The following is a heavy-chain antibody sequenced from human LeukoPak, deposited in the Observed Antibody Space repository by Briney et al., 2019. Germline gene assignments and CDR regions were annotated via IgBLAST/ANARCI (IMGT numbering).Heavy chain of an antibody. CDR1: GFTFSSSA. D-gene: IGHD5-24*01. CDR3: AKSGYNRFDY. J-gene: IGHJ4*02. CDR2: ISGSGGGSST. V-gene: IGHV3-23*01. Sequence: GGSLRLSCAASGFTFSSSAMSWVRQAPGKGLEWVSGISGSGGGSSTYYADSVKGRFTISRDNSKNTLYVRMNSLRAEDTAVYYCAKSGYNRFDYWGQGTLVTVSS.